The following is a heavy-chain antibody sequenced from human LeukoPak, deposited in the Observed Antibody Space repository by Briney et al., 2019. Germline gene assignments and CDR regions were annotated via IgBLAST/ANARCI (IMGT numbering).Heavy chain of an antibody. CDR2: INNSGST. Sequence: SETPSLTCAVYGGSFSGYYWSWIPQPPGKGLEWIGEINNSGSTNYNPSLKSRVTISVDTSKNQFSLKLSSVTAADTAVYYCASVGIVATGKTFDYWGQGTLVTVSS. D-gene: IGHD5-12*01. V-gene: IGHV4-34*01. CDR1: GGSFSGYY. CDR3: ASVGIVATGKTFDY. J-gene: IGHJ4*02.